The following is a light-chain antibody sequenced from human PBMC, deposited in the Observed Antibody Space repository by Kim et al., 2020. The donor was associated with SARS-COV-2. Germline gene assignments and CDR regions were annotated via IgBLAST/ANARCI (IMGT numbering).Light chain of an antibody. J-gene: IGLJ1*01. CDR2: YDS. V-gene: IGLV3-21*04. CDR1: NIGSKG. CDR3: QVWDSSSALYV. Sequence: APEKADTITCTGNNIGSKGVHGYRQKPGQAPVLVIYYDSDRPSGIPERFCGSNSGNTATLTISRVEAGDEADYYCQVWDSSSALYVFGTGTKVTVL.